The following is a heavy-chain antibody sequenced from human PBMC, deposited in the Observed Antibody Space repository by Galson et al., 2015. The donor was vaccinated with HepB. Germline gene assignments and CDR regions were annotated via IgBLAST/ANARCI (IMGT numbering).Heavy chain of an antibody. CDR3: AKDRLAAAEDRHQDY. Sequence: SLRLSCAASGFTFSSYGMHWVRQAPGKGLEWVAVISYDGSNKYYADSVKGRFTISRDNSKNTLYLQINSLRAEDTAVYYCAKDRLAAAEDRHQDYWGQGTLVTVSS. CDR2: ISYDGSNK. CDR1: GFTFSSYG. J-gene: IGHJ4*02. V-gene: IGHV3-30*18. D-gene: IGHD6-13*01.